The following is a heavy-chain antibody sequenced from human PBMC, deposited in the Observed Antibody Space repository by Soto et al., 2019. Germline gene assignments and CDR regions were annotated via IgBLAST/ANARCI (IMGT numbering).Heavy chain of an antibody. CDR3: AKDRKGLRFLEWLFRLDY. Sequence: EVQLLESGGGLVQPGGSLRLSCAASGFTFSSYAMSWVRQAPGKGLEWVSAISGSGGSTYYADSVKGRFTISRDNSKNTLYLQMNSLRAEDTAVYYYAKDRKGLRFLEWLFRLDYWGQGTLVTVSS. J-gene: IGHJ4*02. D-gene: IGHD3-3*01. CDR2: ISGSGGST. V-gene: IGHV3-23*01. CDR1: GFTFSSYA.